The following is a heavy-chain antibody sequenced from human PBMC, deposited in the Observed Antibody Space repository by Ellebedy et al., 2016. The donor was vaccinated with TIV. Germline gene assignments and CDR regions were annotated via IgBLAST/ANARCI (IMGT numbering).Heavy chain of an antibody. J-gene: IGHJ5*02. CDR3: ARAQFDWLTKSYNWFDP. CDR2: IYHSGST. V-gene: IGHV4-30-2*05. Sequence: LRLSCAVSGGSISSGGYAWSWFRQPPGKGLAWIGYIYHSGSTYYNPSLKSRVTISVDTSKNQFSLKLSSVTAADTAVYYCARAQFDWLTKSYNWFDPWGQGTLVTVSS. CDR1: GGSISSGGYA. D-gene: IGHD3-9*01.